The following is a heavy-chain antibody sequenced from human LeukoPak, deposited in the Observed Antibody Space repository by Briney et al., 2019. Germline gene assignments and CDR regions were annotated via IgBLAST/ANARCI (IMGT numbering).Heavy chain of an antibody. CDR2: IYSGGST. V-gene: IGHV3-66*01. D-gene: IGHD1-7*01. CDR1: GFTVSSNY. Sequence: GGSLRLSCAASGFTVSSNYMSWVRQAPGKGLEWVSVIYSGGSTYYADSVKGRFTISRDNSKNTLYLQMNSLRAEDTAVYYCAKDWQFWTGTTMYYYYYMDVWGKGTTVTVSS. J-gene: IGHJ6*03. CDR3: AKDWQFWTGTTMYYYYYMDV.